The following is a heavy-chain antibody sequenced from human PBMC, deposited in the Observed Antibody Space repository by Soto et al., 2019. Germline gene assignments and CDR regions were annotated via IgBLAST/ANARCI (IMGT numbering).Heavy chain of an antibody. J-gene: IGHJ4*02. D-gene: IGHD6-19*01. CDR1: GFTFSSYA. CDR3: AKGLVRASGYFDY. V-gene: IGHV3-23*01. Sequence: EVQLLESGGGLVQPGGSLRISCAASGFTFSSYAMSWVRQAPGKGLEWVSAISGSGGSTYYADSVKGLFTISRDNSKDTLYLQMNSLRAADTAVYCCAKGLVRASGYFDYWGQGTLVTVSS. CDR2: ISGSGGST.